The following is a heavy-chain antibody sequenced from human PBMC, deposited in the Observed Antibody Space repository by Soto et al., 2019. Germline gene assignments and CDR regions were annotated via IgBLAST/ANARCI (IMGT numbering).Heavy chain of an antibody. Sequence: PGGSLRLSCAASGFTFSSYGMHWVRQAPGKGLEWVAVIWYDGSNKYYADSVKGRFTISRDNSKNTLYLQMNSLRAEDTAVYYCAREILGRYFDYWGQGNMVTVSS. V-gene: IGHV3-33*01. D-gene: IGHD3-9*01. CDR1: GFTFSSYG. CDR2: IWYDGSNK. CDR3: AREILGRYFDY. J-gene: IGHJ4*02.